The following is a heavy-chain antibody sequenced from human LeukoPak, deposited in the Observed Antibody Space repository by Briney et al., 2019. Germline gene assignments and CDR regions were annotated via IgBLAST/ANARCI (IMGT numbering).Heavy chain of an antibody. CDR1: GYTFTSYG. CDR3: ARRSDFWGGLGYYYGMDV. CDR2: ISAYNGNT. Sequence: ASVKVSCKASGYTFTSYGISWVRQAPGQGLEWMGWISAYNGNTNYAQKLQGRVTMTTDTSTSTAYMELRSLRSDDTAVYYCARRSDFWGGLGYYYGMDVWGQGTTVTVSS. J-gene: IGHJ6*02. D-gene: IGHD3-3*01. V-gene: IGHV1-18*01.